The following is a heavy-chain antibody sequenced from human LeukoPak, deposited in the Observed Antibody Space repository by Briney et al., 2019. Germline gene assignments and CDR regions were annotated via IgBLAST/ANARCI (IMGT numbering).Heavy chain of an antibody. V-gene: IGHV3-30-3*01. Sequence: TGGSLRLSCAASGFTFSTYAIHWVRQAPGRGLEWVSAISYDGNNKYYADSVKDRFTISRDNSKNMMSLQMNSLRPEDTAVYYCARDMGFNWNLGTFDIWGQGTMVTVSS. CDR2: ISYDGNNK. CDR3: ARDMGFNWNLGTFDI. D-gene: IGHD1-20*01. CDR1: GFTFSTYA. J-gene: IGHJ3*02.